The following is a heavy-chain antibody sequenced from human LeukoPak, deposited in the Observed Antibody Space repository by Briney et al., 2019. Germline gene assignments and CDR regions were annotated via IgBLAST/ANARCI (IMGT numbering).Heavy chain of an antibody. CDR1: GDSLSDLP. Sequence: ASVKVSCKVTGDSLSDLPMHWVRPVAGKGLEWMGGFDPEFSEPVYAQRFQGRVTMSEDTSTDTAFMELTSLKSEDTAVYFCATQSLLAGVPYGYFQFWGPGTLVIVSS. V-gene: IGHV1-24*01. J-gene: IGHJ1*01. CDR3: ATQSLLAGVPYGYFQF. CDR2: FDPEFSEP. D-gene: IGHD3-10*01.